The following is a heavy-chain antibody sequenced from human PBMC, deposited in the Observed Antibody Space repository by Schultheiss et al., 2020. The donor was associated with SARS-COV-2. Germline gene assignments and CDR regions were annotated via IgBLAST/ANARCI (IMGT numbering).Heavy chain of an antibody. CDR1: GFTFSYYY. CDR3: ARDYDSSGYNFDY. Sequence: GESLKISCAASGFTFSYYYMSGVRQAPGKGLEWVSAISGSGGSTYYADSVKGRFTISRDNAKNSLFLQMNSLRAEDTAVYYCARDYDSSGYNFDYWGQGTLVTVSS. D-gene: IGHD3-22*01. V-gene: IGHV3-11*01. CDR2: ISGSGGST. J-gene: IGHJ4*02.